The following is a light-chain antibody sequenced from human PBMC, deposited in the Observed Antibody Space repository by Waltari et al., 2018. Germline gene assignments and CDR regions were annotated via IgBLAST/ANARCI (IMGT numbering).Light chain of an antibody. CDR1: SSDVGGHNY. CDR3: SSYTTSHTIV. J-gene: IGLJ2*01. CDR2: DVS. V-gene: IGLV2-14*03. Sequence: QSALTQFASVSGSPGQSITISCTGTSSDVGGHNYVSWYQQHPGKAPKLMIYDVSVRPSGVSTRFSGSKAGNTASLTISGLQAGDEADYYCSSYTTSHTIVFGGGTKVTVL.